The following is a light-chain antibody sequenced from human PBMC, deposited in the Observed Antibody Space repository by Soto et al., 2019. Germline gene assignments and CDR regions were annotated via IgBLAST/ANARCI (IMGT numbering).Light chain of an antibody. CDR1: QDISNY. V-gene: IGKV1-33*01. J-gene: IGKJ4*01. Sequence: DIQMTQSPSSLSASVGDRVTITCQASQDISNYLNWYQQKPGKAPKLLIYDASNLETGVPSRFSGSGSGTHFTFTISSLQPEDIATYYCQQYDNLPRLTFGGGTKVDIK. CDR2: DAS. CDR3: QQYDNLPRLT.